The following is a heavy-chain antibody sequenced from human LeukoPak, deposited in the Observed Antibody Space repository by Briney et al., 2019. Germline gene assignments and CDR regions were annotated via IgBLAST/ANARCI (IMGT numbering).Heavy chain of an antibody. V-gene: IGHV4-34*01. CDR3: ARSYFSLGAFDI. CDR1: GGSFSGYY. CDR2: INHSGST. D-gene: IGHD2-8*01. Sequence: SETLSLTCAVYGGSFSGYYWSWIRQPPGKGLEWIGEINHSGSTNYNPSLKSRVTISVDTSKNQFSLRLSSVTATDTAVYYCARSYFSLGAFDIWGQGTMVTVSS. J-gene: IGHJ3*02.